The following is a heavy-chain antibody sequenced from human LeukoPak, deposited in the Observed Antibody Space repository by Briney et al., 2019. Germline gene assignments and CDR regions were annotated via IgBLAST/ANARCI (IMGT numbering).Heavy chain of an antibody. J-gene: IGHJ6*02. CDR1: GYTFTGYY. CDR2: IIPILGIA. Sequence: SVKVSCKASGYTFTGYYMHWVRQAPGQGLEWMGRIIPILGIANYAQKFQGRVTITADKSTSTAYMELSSLRSEDTAVYYCARAKEMATIHYYYYYGMDVWGQGTTVTVSS. D-gene: IGHD5-24*01. V-gene: IGHV1-69*04. CDR3: ARAKEMATIHYYYYYGMDV.